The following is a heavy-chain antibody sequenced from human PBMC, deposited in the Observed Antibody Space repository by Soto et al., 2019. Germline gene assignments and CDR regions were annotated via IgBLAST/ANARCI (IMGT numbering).Heavy chain of an antibody. CDR2: FYKGGST. J-gene: IGHJ3*02. CDR1: GFIVSSNY. D-gene: IGHD1-1*01. Sequence: PGGSLRLSCAASGFIVSSNYMSWVRQAPGKGLEWVSVFYKGGSTNYADSVKGRFTISRDNFKNTLYLQMNSLRAEDTAVYYCARGRLEAADAFDMWGQGPMVTVSS. V-gene: IGHV3-53*01. CDR3: ARGRLEAADAFDM.